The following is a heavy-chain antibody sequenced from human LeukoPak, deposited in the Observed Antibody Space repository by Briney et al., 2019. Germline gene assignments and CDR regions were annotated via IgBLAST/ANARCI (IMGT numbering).Heavy chain of an antibody. J-gene: IGHJ5*02. D-gene: IGHD3-22*01. Sequence: SETLSLTCGVSGGSFSGHYWSWIRQPPGKGLEWIGEISHTGTTHSNPSLKSRVTISVDTPKNQFSLRLTSVTAADTAVYYCARGVYYDTSDNWFDPWGQGTLVTVSS. CDR1: GGSFSGHY. CDR2: ISHTGTT. V-gene: IGHV4-34*01. CDR3: ARGVYYDTSDNWFDP.